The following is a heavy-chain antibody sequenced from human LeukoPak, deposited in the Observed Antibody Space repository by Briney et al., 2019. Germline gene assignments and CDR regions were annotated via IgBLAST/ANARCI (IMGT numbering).Heavy chain of an antibody. CDR3: ARDAYYDFWSGSLRYYFDY. CDR2: ISCDGSNK. V-gene: IGHV3-30-3*01. Sequence: GRSLRLSCAASGFTFSSYAMHWVRQAPGKGLEWVAVISCDGSNKYYADSVKGRFTISRDNSKNTLYLQMNSLRAEDTAVYYCARDAYYDFWSGSLRYYFDYWGQGTLVTVSS. J-gene: IGHJ4*02. D-gene: IGHD3-3*01. CDR1: GFTFSSYA.